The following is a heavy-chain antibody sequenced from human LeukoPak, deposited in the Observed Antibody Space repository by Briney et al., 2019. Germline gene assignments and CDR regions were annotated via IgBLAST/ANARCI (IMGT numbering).Heavy chain of an antibody. J-gene: IGHJ4*02. CDR2: IKSKTDGGTT. D-gene: IGHD1-26*01. V-gene: IGHV3-15*01. Sequence: PGGSLILSCAASGFTFSNAWMSWVRQAPGKGLEWVGRIKSKTDGGTTDYAAPVKGRFTISRDDSKNTLYLQMNSLKTEDTAVYYCTTAGWELYYFDYWGQGTLVTVSS. CDR1: GFTFSNAW. CDR3: TTAGWELYYFDY.